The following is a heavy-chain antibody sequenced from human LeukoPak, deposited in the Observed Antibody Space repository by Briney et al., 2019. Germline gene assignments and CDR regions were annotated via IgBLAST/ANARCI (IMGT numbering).Heavy chain of an antibody. CDR2: MNPNSGKS. J-gene: IGHJ5*01. Sequence: ASVTVSCKASVYSFTTHDINWVRQSTGQELEWMGWMNPNSGKSGYAQKFQGRVTMTRDTSISTVYMELSRLGSDDTAVYYCARESGLTDNSLDSWGQGTLVIVSS. CDR3: ARESGLTDNSLDS. D-gene: IGHD5-12*01. CDR1: VYSFTTHD. V-gene: IGHV1-8*01.